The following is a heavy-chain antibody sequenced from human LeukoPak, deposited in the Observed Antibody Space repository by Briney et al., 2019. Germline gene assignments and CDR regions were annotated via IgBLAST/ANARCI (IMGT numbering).Heavy chain of an antibody. J-gene: IGHJ4*02. CDR1: GGSINSFY. CDR3: ARRTVVLDF. CDR2: IYSSGST. V-gene: IGHV4-59*01. Sequence: PSETLSLTCTVSGGSINSFYWSWIRQPPGKGLEWIGYIYSSGSTTYNPSLKSRVTISVDTSKNQFSLKLSSVTAADTAVYYCARRTVVLDFWGLGTLVTVSS. D-gene: IGHD4-23*01.